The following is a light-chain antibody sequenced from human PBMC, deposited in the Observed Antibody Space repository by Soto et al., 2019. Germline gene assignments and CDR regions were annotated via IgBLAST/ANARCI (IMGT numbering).Light chain of an antibody. V-gene: IGLV2-14*03. CDR3: SSYTSSSTLYV. CDR1: SSDVGGYNY. Sequence: QSVLTQPASVSGSPGQSITISCTGTSSDVGGYNYVSWYQQHPGKAPKLMIYDVSNRPSGVSYRFSGSKSGNTASLTISGLQAEDEADHYCSSYTSSSTLYVFGTGTKVTVL. J-gene: IGLJ1*01. CDR2: DVS.